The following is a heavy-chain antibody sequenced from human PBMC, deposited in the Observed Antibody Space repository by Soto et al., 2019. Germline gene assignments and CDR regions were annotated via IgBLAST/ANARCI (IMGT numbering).Heavy chain of an antibody. CDR1: GGSFSGYY. D-gene: IGHD3-3*01. CDR3: ARGGLEPYYYYYGMDV. Sequence: QVQLQQWGAGLLKPSETLSLTCAVYGGSFSGYYWSWIRQPPGKGLEWIGEINHSGSTNYNPSLKSRVTISVDTSKNQFSLKLSSVTAADTAVYYCARGGLEPYYYYYGMDVWGQGTTVTVSS. CDR2: INHSGST. J-gene: IGHJ6*02. V-gene: IGHV4-34*01.